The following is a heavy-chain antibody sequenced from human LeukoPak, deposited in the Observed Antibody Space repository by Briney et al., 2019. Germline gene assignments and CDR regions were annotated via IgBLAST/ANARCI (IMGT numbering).Heavy chain of an antibody. CDR3: ATRSPTSSWYGRCDY. CDR2: FDPEDGET. V-gene: IGHV1-24*01. Sequence: ASVKVSCKVSGYTLTELSMHWVRQAPGKGLEWMGGFDPEDGETIYAQKFQGRVTMTEDTSTDTAYMELSSLRSEDTAVYYCATRSPTSSWYGRCDYWGQGTLVTVSS. CDR1: GYTLTELS. J-gene: IGHJ4*02. D-gene: IGHD6-13*01.